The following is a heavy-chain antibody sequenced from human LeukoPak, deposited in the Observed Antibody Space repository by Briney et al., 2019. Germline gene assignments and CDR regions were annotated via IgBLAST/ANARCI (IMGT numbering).Heavy chain of an antibody. Sequence: SETLSLTCTVSGVSISSYYWSWIRQPPGKGLEWIGEINHSGSTNYNPSLKSRVTISVDTSKNQFSLKLSSVTAADTAVYYCAWGHCSSTSCLFDYWGQGTLVTVSS. CDR3: AWGHCSSTSCLFDY. D-gene: IGHD2-2*01. CDR1: GVSISSYY. J-gene: IGHJ4*02. V-gene: IGHV4-34*01. CDR2: INHSGST.